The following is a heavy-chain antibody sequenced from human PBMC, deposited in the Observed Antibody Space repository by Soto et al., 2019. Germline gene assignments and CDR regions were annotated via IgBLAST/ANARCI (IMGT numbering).Heavy chain of an antibody. V-gene: IGHV3-23*01. D-gene: IGHD6-19*01. J-gene: IGHJ4*02. CDR3: AKESPLIAVAGTYYFDY. Sequence: EVQLLESGGGLVQPGGSLRLSCAASGFTFSSYALSWVRQAPGKGLEWVSAISGSGGSTYYADCVKGRFTISRDNSKNALYLQMNGLRAEDTAVYYCAKESPLIAVAGTYYFDYWGQGTLVTVSS. CDR1: GFTFSSYA. CDR2: ISGSGGST.